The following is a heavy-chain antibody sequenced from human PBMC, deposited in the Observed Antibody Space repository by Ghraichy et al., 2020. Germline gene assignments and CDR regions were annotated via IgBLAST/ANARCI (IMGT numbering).Heavy chain of an antibody. CDR2: IIPIFGTA. D-gene: IGHD6-13*01. J-gene: IGHJ6*03. Sequence: SVKVSCKASGGTFSSYAISWVRQAPGQGLEWMGGIIPIFGTANYAQKFQDRVTITADESTSTAYMELSSLRSEDTAVYYCARGLEYSSSRSNYYYMDVWGKGTTVTVSS. CDR3: ARGLEYSSSRSNYYYMDV. CDR1: GGTFSSYA. V-gene: IGHV1-69*13.